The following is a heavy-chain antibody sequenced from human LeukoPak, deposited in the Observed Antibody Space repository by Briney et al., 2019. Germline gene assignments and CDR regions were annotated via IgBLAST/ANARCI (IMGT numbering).Heavy chain of an antibody. CDR1: GLTVSSNY. D-gene: IGHD6-13*01. J-gene: IGHJ3*02. V-gene: IGHV3-66*01. CDR2: IYSGGST. Sequence: PGGSLRLSCAASGLTVSSNYMSWVRQAPGKGLEWVSVIYSGGSTYYADSVKGRFTISRDNSKNTLYLQMNSLRAEDTAVYYCARDATQQLYAFDIWGQGTMVTVSS. CDR3: ARDATQQLYAFDI.